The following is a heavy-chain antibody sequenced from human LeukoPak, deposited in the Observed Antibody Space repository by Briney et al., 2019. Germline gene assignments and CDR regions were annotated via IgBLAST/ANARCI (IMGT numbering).Heavy chain of an antibody. D-gene: IGHD6-13*01. CDR1: GFTFSSYS. Sequence: GGSLRLSCAASGFTFSSYSMNWVRQASGKGLEWVSSISSSSSYIYYADSVKGRFTISRDNSKNTLYLQMNSLRAEDTAVYYCAKGGSSWYGGYWGQGTLVTVSS. J-gene: IGHJ4*02. CDR3: AKGGSSWYGGY. V-gene: IGHV3-21*01. CDR2: ISSSSSYI.